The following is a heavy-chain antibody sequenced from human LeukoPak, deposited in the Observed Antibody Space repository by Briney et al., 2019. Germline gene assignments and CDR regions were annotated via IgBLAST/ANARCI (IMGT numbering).Heavy chain of an antibody. J-gene: IGHJ4*02. CDR3: ATDVMTTSL. Sequence: GGSLRLSCAASGFTFSSYWMTWVRQAPGKGLEWVSYISSSSSTIYYADSVKGRFTISRDNAKNSLYLQMNSLRAEDTAVYYCATDVMTTSLWGQGTLVIVSS. V-gene: IGHV3-48*01. CDR2: ISSSSSTI. CDR1: GFTFSSYW. D-gene: IGHD4-17*01.